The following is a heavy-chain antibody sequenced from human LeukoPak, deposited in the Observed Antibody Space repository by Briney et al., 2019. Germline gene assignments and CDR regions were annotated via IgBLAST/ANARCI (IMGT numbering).Heavy chain of an antibody. D-gene: IGHD2-15*01. V-gene: IGHV4-39*01. J-gene: IGHJ3*02. CDR3: ARLLCTSSSCLWPNAFDI. CDR1: GDSITSGHYY. Sequence: PSETLSLTCNVSGDSITSGHYYWDWIRQPPGKGLEWIGSIYYSGSTYYNPSLKSRVTIFLDTSKNQFSLKLNSVTAADTAVYYCARLLCTSSSCLWPNAFDIWGQGTLVTVSS. CDR2: IYYSGST.